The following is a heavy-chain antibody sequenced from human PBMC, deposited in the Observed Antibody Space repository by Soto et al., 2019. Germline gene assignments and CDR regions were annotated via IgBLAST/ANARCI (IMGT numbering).Heavy chain of an antibody. CDR3: ESNAASWFGDPDGDF. J-gene: IGHJ4*02. CDR1: GFTFIRDS. CDR2: ISSSSRYI. Sequence: EVQLVESGGGLVKPGGSLRLSCAASGFTFIRDSMNWVRQAPGKGLEWVSSISSSSRYIYYEDYVKGRFTIARDNAKNSLYRESNSLGAEDTAVYYCESNAASWFGDPDGDFWGQGTLVTVSS. D-gene: IGHD3-10*01. V-gene: IGHV3-21*01.